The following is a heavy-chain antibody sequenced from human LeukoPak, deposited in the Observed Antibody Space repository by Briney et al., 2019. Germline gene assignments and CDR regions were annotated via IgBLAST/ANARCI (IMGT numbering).Heavy chain of an antibody. V-gene: IGHV4-59*01. Sequence: SSETLSLTCTVSGGSISSYYWSWIRQPPGKGLEWIGYIYYSGSTNYNPSLKSRVTISVDTSKNQFSLKLRSVTAADTAVYYCARSWWRNAFDIWGQGTMVTVSS. CDR1: GGSISSYY. CDR3: ARSWWRNAFDI. CDR2: IYYSGST. D-gene: IGHD2-15*01. J-gene: IGHJ3*02.